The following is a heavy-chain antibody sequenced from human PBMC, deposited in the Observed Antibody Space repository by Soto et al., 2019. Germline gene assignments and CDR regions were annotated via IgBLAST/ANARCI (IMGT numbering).Heavy chain of an antibody. V-gene: IGHV1-69*13. CDR3: ARDDSIAVAGTHYYYGMDV. CDR2: IIPIFGTA. Sequence: SVKVSCKASGGTFSSYAISWVRQAPGQGLEWMGGIIPIFGTANYTQKFQGRVTITADESTSTAYMELSSLRSEDTAVYYCARDDSIAVAGTHYYYGMDVWGQGTTVTVSS. CDR1: GGTFSSYA. D-gene: IGHD6-19*01. J-gene: IGHJ6*02.